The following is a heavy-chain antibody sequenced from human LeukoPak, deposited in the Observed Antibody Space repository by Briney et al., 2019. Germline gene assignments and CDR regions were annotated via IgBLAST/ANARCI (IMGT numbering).Heavy chain of an antibody. J-gene: IGHJ4*02. V-gene: IGHV3-23*01. CDR2: ISGIGGST. D-gene: IGHD3-10*01. CDR1: GFTFSSYA. CDR3: ALLMGVGRYFDY. Sequence: GGSLRLSCAASGFTFSSYAMSWVRQAPGKGLEWVSAISGIGGSTYYADSVKGRFTISRDNSKNTLYLQMNSLRAEDTAVYYCALLMGVGRYFDYWGQGTLVTVSS.